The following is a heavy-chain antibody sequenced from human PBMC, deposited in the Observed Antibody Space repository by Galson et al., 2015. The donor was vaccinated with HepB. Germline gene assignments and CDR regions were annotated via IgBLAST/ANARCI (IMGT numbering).Heavy chain of an antibody. CDR2: MKQDGSEK. V-gene: IGHV3-7*03. D-gene: IGHD3/OR15-3a*01. CDR3: ASLIFGDY. J-gene: IGHJ4*02. Sequence: SLRLSCAASGFTFSSYWMSWVRQAPGKGLEWVANMKQDGSEKYYVDSVKGRFTISRDNVKNSLYLQMNSLRAEDTAVYYCASLIFGDYWGQRTLVAISS. CDR1: GFTFSSYW.